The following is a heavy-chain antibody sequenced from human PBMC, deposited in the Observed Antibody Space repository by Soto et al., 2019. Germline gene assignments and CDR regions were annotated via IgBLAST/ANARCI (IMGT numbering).Heavy chain of an antibody. D-gene: IGHD6-6*01. CDR3: ARPTIAARPSPIDY. Sequence: ESGGGVVQPGTSLRLSCAASGFTFSDYAMHWVRQAPGKGLEWVAVISYDGRYKFYADSVQGRFTISRDDSKNTLDLQVNSLRAEDTAVYYCARPTIAARPSPIDYWGQGTLVTVSS. J-gene: IGHJ4*02. CDR2: ISYDGRYK. CDR1: GFTFSDYA. V-gene: IGHV3-30*04.